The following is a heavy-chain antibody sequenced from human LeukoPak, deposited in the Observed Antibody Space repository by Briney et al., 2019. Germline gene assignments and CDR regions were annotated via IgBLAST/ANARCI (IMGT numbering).Heavy chain of an antibody. Sequence: ASVKVSCKASGYTFTGYYMHWVRQAPGQGLEWMGWINPNSGGTNYAQKFQGRVTMTRDTSISTAYMELSRLRSDDTAVYYCARDLTPVDTAMVSLYYYYGMDVWGQGTTVTVSS. CDR3: ARDLTPVDTAMVSLYYYYGMDV. CDR2: INPNSGGT. CDR1: GYTFTGYY. D-gene: IGHD5-18*01. J-gene: IGHJ6*02. V-gene: IGHV1-2*02.